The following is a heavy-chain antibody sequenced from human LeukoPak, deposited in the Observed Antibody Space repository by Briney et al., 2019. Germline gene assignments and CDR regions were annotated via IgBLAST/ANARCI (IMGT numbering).Heavy chain of an antibody. CDR2: INHSGST. CDR1: GGSSSGYY. CDR3: ARGLGKVAVAGTLRWFDP. J-gene: IGHJ5*02. Sequence: SETLSLTCAVYGGSSSGYYWSWIRQPPGKGLEWIGEINHSGSTNYNPSLKSRVTISVDTSKNQFSLKLSSVTAADTAVYYCARGLGKVAVAGTLRWFDPWGQGTLVTVSS. D-gene: IGHD6-19*01. V-gene: IGHV4-34*01.